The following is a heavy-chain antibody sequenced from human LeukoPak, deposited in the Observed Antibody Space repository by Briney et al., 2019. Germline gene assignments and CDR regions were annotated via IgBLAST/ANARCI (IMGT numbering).Heavy chain of an antibody. D-gene: IGHD5-12*01. V-gene: IGHV3-23*01. J-gene: IGHJ4*02. CDR1: AFTFRSYA. CDR3: ARKGYGDYELHY. Sequence: GGSLRLSCAASAFTFRSYAMSWVRQAGGKGLEWVSAISGSGGSTYYADSVKGRFTISRDNSKNTLYLQMSSLRAEDTAVYYCARKGYGDYELHYWGQGTLVTVSP. CDR2: ISGSGGST.